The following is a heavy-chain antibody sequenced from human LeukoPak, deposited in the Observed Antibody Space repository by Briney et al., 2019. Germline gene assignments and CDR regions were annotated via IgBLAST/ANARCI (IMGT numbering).Heavy chain of an antibody. CDR1: GGTFSSYA. CDR2: IIPIFGTA. V-gene: IGHV1-69*06. Sequence: SVKVSCKASGGTFSSYAISWVRQAPGQGLEWMGGIIPIFGTANYAQKFQGRVTITADKSTSTAYMELSSLRSEDTAVYYCARTQQVVPAAIRLSWFDPWGQGTLVTVSS. J-gene: IGHJ5*02. D-gene: IGHD2-2*02. CDR3: ARTQQVVPAAIRLSWFDP.